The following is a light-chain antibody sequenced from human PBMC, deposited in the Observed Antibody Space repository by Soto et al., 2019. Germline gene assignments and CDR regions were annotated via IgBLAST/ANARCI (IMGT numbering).Light chain of an antibody. V-gene: IGKV1-9*01. CDR1: QGISSY. CDR2: AAS. J-gene: IGKJ5*01. CDR3: QQLNRYPVT. Sequence: IQFTHPPSSLSASVGDRVTITCRASQGISSYLAWYQQKPGKAPKLLIYAASTLQSGVPSRFSGSGSGTDFTLTISSLQPEDFATYYYQQLNRYPVTFGQGTRLEIK.